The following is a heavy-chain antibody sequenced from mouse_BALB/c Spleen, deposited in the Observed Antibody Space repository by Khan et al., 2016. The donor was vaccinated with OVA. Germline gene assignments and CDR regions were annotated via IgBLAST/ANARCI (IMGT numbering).Heavy chain of an antibody. CDR3: ATRYGNPFAY. CDR2: IDPANGDT. V-gene: IGHV14-3*02. D-gene: IGHD2-1*01. CDR1: GFNIKDTY. J-gene: IGHJ3*01. Sequence: VQLKQSGAELVKPGASVKLSCTASGFNIKDTYMHWMKQRPEQGLEWIGRIDPANGDTEYDPKFQGKATITADTSSNTAYMQFSSLTSEDTAVYYCATRYGNPFAYWGQGTLVTVSA.